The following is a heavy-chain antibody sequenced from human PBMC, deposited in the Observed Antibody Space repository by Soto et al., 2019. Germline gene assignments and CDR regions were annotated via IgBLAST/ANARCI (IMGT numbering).Heavy chain of an antibody. CDR3: ARHGAWEVRGAFDY. CDR2: IYPGDSDT. D-gene: IGHD1-26*01. Sequence: PGESLKISCKSSGYNFPTYWIAWVRQMPGKGLDYMGIIYPGDSDTRYSPSFQGQVTISADKSTSTAYLQWSSLKASDTAMYYCARHGAWEVRGAFDYWGQGTLVTVSS. V-gene: IGHV5-51*01. J-gene: IGHJ4*02. CDR1: GYNFPTYW.